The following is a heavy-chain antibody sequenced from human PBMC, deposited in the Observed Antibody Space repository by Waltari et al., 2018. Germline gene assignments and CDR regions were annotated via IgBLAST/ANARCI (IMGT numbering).Heavy chain of an antibody. J-gene: IGHJ4*02. CDR1: GYAVNSGFY. V-gene: IGHV4-38-2*01. CDR2: IYHDGTT. Sequence: QVQLQESGPGLVKSSETLSPTCDVSGYAVNSGFYWGWIRQAPGKGLEWVATIYHDGTTFYNPSLKSRLSVSMDTSKNQISLTLKSVTAADTALYYCSRQVLGYCTSAACRRLESWGQGTLVTVSS. D-gene: IGHD2-2*03. CDR3: SRQVLGYCTSAACRRLES.